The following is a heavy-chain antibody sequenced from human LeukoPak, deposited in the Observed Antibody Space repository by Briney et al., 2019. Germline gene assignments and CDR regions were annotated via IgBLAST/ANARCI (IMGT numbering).Heavy chain of an antibody. CDR3: ARLAVAGPNWFDP. CDR1: GGSISSSSYY. Sequence: SETLSLTCTVSGGSISSSSYYWGWIRQPPGKGLEWIGSIYYSGSTYYNPSLMSRVTISVDTSKNQFSLKLGSVTAADTAVYYCARLAVAGPNWFDPWGQGTLVTVSS. CDR2: IYYSGST. D-gene: IGHD6-19*01. J-gene: IGHJ5*02. V-gene: IGHV4-39*01.